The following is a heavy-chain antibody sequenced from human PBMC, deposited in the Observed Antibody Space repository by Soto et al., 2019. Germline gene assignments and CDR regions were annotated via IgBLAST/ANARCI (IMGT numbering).Heavy chain of an antibody. CDR1: GYTFTSYY. Sequence: VASVKVSCKASGYTFTSYYMHWVRQAPGQGLEWMGIINPSGGSTSYAQKFQGRVTMTRDTSTSTVYMELSSLRSEDTAVYYCARVGFGENRRRTFKYFQHWGQGTLVTVSS. CDR3: ARVGFGENRRRTFKYFQH. D-gene: IGHD3-3*01. J-gene: IGHJ1*01. V-gene: IGHV1-46*03. CDR2: INPSGGST.